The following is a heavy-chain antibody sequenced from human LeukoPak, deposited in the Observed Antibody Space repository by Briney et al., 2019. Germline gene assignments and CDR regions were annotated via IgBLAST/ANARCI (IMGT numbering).Heavy chain of an antibody. CDR1: GGSISSSSYY. CDR3: ARGTYYYDSSGYPDAFDI. Sequence: TSETLSLTCTVSGGSISSSSYYWSWIRQPPGKGLEWIGEINHSGSTNYNPSLKSRVTISVDTSKNQFSLKLSSVTAADTAVYYCARGTYYYDSSGYPDAFDIWGQGTMVTVSS. J-gene: IGHJ3*02. CDR2: INHSGST. V-gene: IGHV4-39*07. D-gene: IGHD3-22*01.